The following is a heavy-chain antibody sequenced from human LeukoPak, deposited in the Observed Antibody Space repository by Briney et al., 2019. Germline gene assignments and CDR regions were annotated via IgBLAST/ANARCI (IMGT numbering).Heavy chain of an antibody. V-gene: IGHV3-23*01. D-gene: IGHD5-18*01. CDR2: ISGSGGST. CDR1: GFTFSSYA. CDR3: ARELGQLWSH. Sequence: GGSLRLSCAASGFTFSSYALSWVRQAPGKGLEWVSTISGSGGSTDYADSLKGRVTISRDNSKNTLYLQMNSLRAEDTAVYYCARELGQLWSHWGQGTLVTVSS. J-gene: IGHJ4*02.